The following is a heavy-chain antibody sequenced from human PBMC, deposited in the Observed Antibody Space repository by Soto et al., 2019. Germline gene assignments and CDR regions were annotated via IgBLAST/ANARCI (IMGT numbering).Heavy chain of an antibody. J-gene: IGHJ6*02. CDR2: ISWDGGST. D-gene: IGHD6-6*01. Sequence: PGGSLRLSCAASGFTFDDYTMHWVRQAPGKGLEWVSLISWDGGSTYYADSVKGRFTISRDNSKNSLYLQMNSLRTEDTALYYCAKAYSSSPQYYYYYGMDVWGQGTTVTVS. CDR1: GFTFDDYT. CDR3: AKAYSSSPQYYYYYGMDV. V-gene: IGHV3-43*01.